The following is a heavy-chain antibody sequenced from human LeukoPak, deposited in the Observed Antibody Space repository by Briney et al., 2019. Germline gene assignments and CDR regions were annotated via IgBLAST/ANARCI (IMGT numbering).Heavy chain of an antibody. J-gene: IGHJ4*02. CDR2: IYYSGST. CDR1: GGSISSSSYY. V-gene: IGHV4-39*01. Sequence: PSETLSLTCTVSGGSISSSSYYWGWIRQPPGKGLQWIGSIYYSGSTYYNPSPKSRVTISVDTSKNQFSLKLTSVTAADTAVYYCASQLLRDYYFDYWAREPWSPSPQ. CDR3: ASQLLRDYYFDY. D-gene: IGHD2-15*01.